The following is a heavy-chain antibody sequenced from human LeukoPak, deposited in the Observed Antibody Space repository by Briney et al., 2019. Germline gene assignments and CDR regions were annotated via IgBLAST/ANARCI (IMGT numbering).Heavy chain of an antibody. V-gene: IGHV2-5*01. D-gene: IGHD3-22*01. CDR1: GFSLSTSGVG. CDR2: IYWNDDK. J-gene: IGHJ4*02. CDR3: AHTRGRSGYYFDFDF. Sequence: SGPTLVKPTQTLTLTCTFSGFSLSTSGVGVGWIRQPPGKALEWPALIYWNDDKPYSPSLKSRLTLTKDTSKNQVVLKLTNVDPEDTAIYYCAHTRGRSGYYFDFDFWGQGTLVTVSS.